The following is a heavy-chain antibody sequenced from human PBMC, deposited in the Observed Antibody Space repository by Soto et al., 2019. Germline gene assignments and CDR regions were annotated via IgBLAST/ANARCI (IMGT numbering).Heavy chain of an antibody. CDR2: INHLTTT. J-gene: IGHJ4*02. CDR1: GWSFSSYH. D-gene: IGHD5-18*01. Sequence: PXETLYLTCAVDGWSFSSYHWSWIRQTPGKGLEWIGEINHLTTTNYNPSLKSRVIISLDTPKNQFSLKLSSVTAADTAVYYCARGYDTALAPIFWGQGVLVTAPQ. V-gene: IGHV4-34*01. CDR3: ARGYDTALAPIF.